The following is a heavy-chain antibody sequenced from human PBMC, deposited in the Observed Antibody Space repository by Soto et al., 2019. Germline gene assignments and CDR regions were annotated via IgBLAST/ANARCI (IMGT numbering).Heavy chain of an antibody. CDR3: ARRKKSSSSYYYYYGMDV. CDR2: IDPSDSYT. Sequence: LGESLKISCKGSGYSFTSYWISWVRQMPGKGLEWMGRIDPSDSYTNYSPSFQGHVTISADKSISTAYLQWSSLKASDTAMYYCARRKKSSSSYYYYYGMDVWGQGTTVTVSS. V-gene: IGHV5-10-1*01. CDR1: GYSFTSYW. J-gene: IGHJ6*02. D-gene: IGHD6-6*01.